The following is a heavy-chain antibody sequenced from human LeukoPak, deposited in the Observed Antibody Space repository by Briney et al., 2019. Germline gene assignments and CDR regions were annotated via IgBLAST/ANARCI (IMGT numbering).Heavy chain of an antibody. D-gene: IGHD2-2*01. CDR2: IYHSGST. Sequence: SETLSLTCAVSGGSISSGGYSWSWIRQPPGKGLEWIGYIYHSGSTYYNPSLKSRVTISVDRSKNQFSLKLNSVTAADTAICYCARGAGDLTSLDYWGQGTLVTVSS. V-gene: IGHV4-30-2*01. CDR1: GGSISSGGYS. CDR3: ARGAGDLTSLDY. J-gene: IGHJ4*02.